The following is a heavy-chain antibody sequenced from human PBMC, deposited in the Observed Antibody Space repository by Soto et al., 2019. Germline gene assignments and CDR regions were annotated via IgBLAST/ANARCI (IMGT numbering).Heavy chain of an antibody. V-gene: IGHV3-23*01. CDR1: GFTFSSYA. D-gene: IGHD6-19*01. CDR2: ISGSGGST. Sequence: AGSLRLSCAASGFTFSSYAMSCVRQAPGKGLEWVLAISGSGGSTYYADSVKGRFTISRDNSKNTLYLQMNSLRAEDTAVYYSAKDENSSGPPNWFDPWGQGTLVTVSS. J-gene: IGHJ5*02. CDR3: AKDENSSGPPNWFDP.